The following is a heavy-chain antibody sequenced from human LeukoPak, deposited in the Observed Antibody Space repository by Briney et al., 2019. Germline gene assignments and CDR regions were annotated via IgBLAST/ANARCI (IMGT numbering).Heavy chain of an antibody. D-gene: IGHD3-10*01. CDR1: GGSITSSSYY. J-gene: IGHJ5*02. CDR2: IYYSGST. CDR3: ARDLGLRYSYYYGP. Sequence: PSETLSLTCTVSGGSITSSSYYWGWIRQPPGKGLEWIGSIYYSGSTSYYPSLKSRVTISVDTSKNQFSLKLSSVTAADTAVYYCARDLGLRYSYYYGPWGQGTLVTVSS. V-gene: IGHV4-39*02.